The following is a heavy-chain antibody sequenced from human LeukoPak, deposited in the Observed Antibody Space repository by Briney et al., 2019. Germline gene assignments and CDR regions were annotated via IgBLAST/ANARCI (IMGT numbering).Heavy chain of an antibody. D-gene: IGHD3-22*01. CDR2: IYYSGRT. CDR3: ARRRYYDSTGFLD. J-gene: IGHJ1*01. CDR1: GGFISSSNYY. Sequence: SETLSLTCTVSGGFISSSNYYWGWIRQPPGKGLEWIGDIYYSGRTYYNPSLGSRVSISLDTSMDEFSLTLTYVSAADTAVYYCARRRYYDSTGFLDWGRGSLVIVSS. V-gene: IGHV4-39*01.